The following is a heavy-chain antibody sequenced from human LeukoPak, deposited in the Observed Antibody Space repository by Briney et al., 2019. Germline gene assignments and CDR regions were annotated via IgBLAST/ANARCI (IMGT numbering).Heavy chain of an antibody. Sequence: SETLSLTCTVSGGSISSSSYYWGWIRQPPGKGLEWIGSIYYSGSTYYNPSLKSRVTISVDTSKNQFSLKLSSVTAADTAVYYCAGGYDSSGFDYWGQGTLVTVSS. V-gene: IGHV4-39*07. CDR2: IYYSGST. CDR1: GGSISSSSYY. CDR3: AGGYDSSGFDY. J-gene: IGHJ4*02. D-gene: IGHD3-22*01.